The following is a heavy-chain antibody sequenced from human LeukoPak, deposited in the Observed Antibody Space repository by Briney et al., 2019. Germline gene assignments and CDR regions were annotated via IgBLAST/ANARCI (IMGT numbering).Heavy chain of an antibody. V-gene: IGHV4-34*01. J-gene: IGHJ3*02. CDR2: INHSGST. CDR3: ARGQGDAFDI. CDR1: GGSFSGYY. Sequence: SETLSLTCAVYGGSFSGYYWSWIRQPPGKGLEWIGEINHSGSTNYNPSLKGRVTISVDTSKNQFSLKLSSVTAADTAVYYCARGQGDAFDIWGQGTMVTVSS.